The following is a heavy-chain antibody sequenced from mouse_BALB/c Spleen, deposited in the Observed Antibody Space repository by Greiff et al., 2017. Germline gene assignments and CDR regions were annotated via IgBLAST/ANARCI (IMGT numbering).Heavy chain of an antibody. CDR2: IYPGDGDT. CDR1: GYTFTSYW. V-gene: IGHV1-87*01. D-gene: IGHD1-2*01. Sequence: VQLQQSGAELARPGASVKLSCKASGYTFTSYWMQWVKQRPGQGLEWIGAIYPGDGDTRYTQKFKGKATLTADKSSSTAYMQLSSLASEDSAVYYCASFTTASGFAYWGQGTLVTVSA. CDR3: ASFTTASGFAY. J-gene: IGHJ3*01.